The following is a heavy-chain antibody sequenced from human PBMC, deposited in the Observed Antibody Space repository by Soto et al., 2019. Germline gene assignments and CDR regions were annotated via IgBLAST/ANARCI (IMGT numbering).Heavy chain of an antibody. Sequence: GGSLRLSCAASGFTFSSYSMNWVRQAPGKGLEWVSSISSSSSYIYYADSVKGRFTISRDNTKNSLYLQMNSLRAEDTAVYYCARGYCSSTSCYYHSFDIWGQGTMVTVSS. CDR1: GFTFSSYS. D-gene: IGHD2-2*01. CDR2: ISSSSSYI. V-gene: IGHV3-21*01. J-gene: IGHJ3*02. CDR3: ARGYCSSTSCYYHSFDI.